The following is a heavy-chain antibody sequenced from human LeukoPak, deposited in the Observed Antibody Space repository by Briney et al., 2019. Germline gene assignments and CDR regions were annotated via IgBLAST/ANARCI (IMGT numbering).Heavy chain of an antibody. CDR1: GGTLSSGSYY. Sequence: SETLSLTCTVSGGTLSSGSYYWSWIRQPAGKGLEWIGRIYSSGSTTYNPSLQSQDTISVDTSKNQSSLKLSSVTAADSAVYYCARSYFDYWRRGTLGTVSS. V-gene: IGHV4-61*02. J-gene: IGHJ4*02. CDR2: IYSSGST. CDR3: ARSYFDY.